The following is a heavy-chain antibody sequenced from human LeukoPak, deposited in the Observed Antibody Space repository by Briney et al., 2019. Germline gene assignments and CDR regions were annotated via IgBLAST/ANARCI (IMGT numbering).Heavy chain of an antibody. D-gene: IGHD3-3*01. J-gene: IGHJ4*02. CDR1: GFTFSSYS. V-gene: IGHV3-21*01. Sequence: GGPLRLSCAASGFTFSSYSMNWVRQAPGKGLEWVSSISSSSSYIYYADSVKGRFTISRDNAKNSLYLQMNSLRAEDTAVYYCARDRLRFLEWLPQVRYYFDYWGQGTLVTVSS. CDR2: ISSSSSYI. CDR3: ARDRLRFLEWLPQVRYYFDY.